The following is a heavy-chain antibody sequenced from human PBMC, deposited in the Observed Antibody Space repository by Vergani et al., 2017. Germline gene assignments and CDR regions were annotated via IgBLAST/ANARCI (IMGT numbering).Heavy chain of an antibody. J-gene: IGHJ5*02. Sequence: QVQLVQSGAEVKKPGASVKVSCKASGYTFTSYYMHWVRQAPGQGLEWMGIINPSGGSTSYAQKFQGRVTMTRDTSTSPVYMELSSLRSEDTAVYYCARGGYSSSWYRNWFDPWGQGTLVTVSS. D-gene: IGHD6-13*01. V-gene: IGHV1-46*01. CDR1: GYTFTSYY. CDR3: ARGGYSSSWYRNWFDP. CDR2: INPSGGST.